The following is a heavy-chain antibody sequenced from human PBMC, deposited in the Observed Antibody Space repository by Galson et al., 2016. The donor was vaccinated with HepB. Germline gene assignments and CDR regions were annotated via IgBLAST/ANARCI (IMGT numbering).Heavy chain of an antibody. CDR2: INPSGGDA. CDR1: GYTFITYY. D-gene: IGHD1-26*01. CDR3: ARESGAYYIHSVN. V-gene: IGHV1-46*01. J-gene: IGHJ4*02. Sequence: SVKVSCKASGYTFITYYMHWVRQAPGQGPEWMGIINPSGGDATYAQRFQGRLTLTRDSSTSTFYIELSSLSFEDTAVYYCARESGAYYIHSVNWGQGTLVTVSS.